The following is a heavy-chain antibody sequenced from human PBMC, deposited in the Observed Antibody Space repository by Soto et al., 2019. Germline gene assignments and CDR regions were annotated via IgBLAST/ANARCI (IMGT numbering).Heavy chain of an antibody. J-gene: IGHJ3*01. CDR2: ISGSGFTT. V-gene: IGHV3-23*01. CDR1: GFTFSRYS. CDR3: EKDDPSDYIRGAIDV. D-gene: IGHD3-16*01. Sequence: EVQLLESGGGLVQPGGSLRLSCAASGFTFSRYSMSWVRQAPGKGLEWVSVISGSGFTTYSADSVQGRFTVSRDNSKNTLYLQMNSLRVEDTAVYYCEKDDPSDYIRGAIDVWGHGTMVTVSS.